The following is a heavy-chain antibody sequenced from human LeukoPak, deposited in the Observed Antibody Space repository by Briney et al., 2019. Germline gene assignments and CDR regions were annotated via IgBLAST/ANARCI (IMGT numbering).Heavy chain of an antibody. CDR1: GFTFDDYA. Sequence: PGRSLRLSCAASGFTFDDYAMHWVRQAPGKGLEWVSGISWNSGSIGYADSVKGRFTISRDNSKNSLYLQMNSLRIEDTALYYCAKPFGSISSRSVYFDYWGQGTLVTVSS. CDR3: AKPFGSISSRSVYFDY. D-gene: IGHD3-3*01. V-gene: IGHV3-9*01. CDR2: ISWNSGSI. J-gene: IGHJ4*02.